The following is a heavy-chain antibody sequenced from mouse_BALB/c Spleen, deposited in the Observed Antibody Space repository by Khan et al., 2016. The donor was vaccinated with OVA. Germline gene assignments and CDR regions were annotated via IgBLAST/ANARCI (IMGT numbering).Heavy chain of an antibody. CDR1: GYSITSGYG. Sequence: EVQLQESGPGLVKPSQSLSLSCTVTGYSITSGYGWNWIRQFPGNKLEWMGYISYSGSTNYNPSLKSRIPITRDTSKNQFFLQLISVTNEDTATYYCAITARIKYWGQGTTLTVSS. CDR2: ISYSGST. CDR3: AITARIKY. D-gene: IGHD1-2*01. J-gene: IGHJ2*01. V-gene: IGHV3-2*02.